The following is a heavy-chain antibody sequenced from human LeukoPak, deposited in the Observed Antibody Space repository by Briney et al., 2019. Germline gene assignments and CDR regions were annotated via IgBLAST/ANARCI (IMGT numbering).Heavy chain of an antibody. V-gene: IGHV1-69*13. J-gene: IGHJ6*03. Sequence: SVKVSCKASGGTFSSYAISWVRQAPGQGLEWMGGIIPIFGTANYAQKFQGRVTITADESTSTAYMELSSLRSEDTAVYYCARGLVSYYYYYYMDVWGKGTTVTISS. CDR3: ARGLVSYYYYYYMDV. CDR1: GGTFSSYA. D-gene: IGHD3-10*01. CDR2: IIPIFGTA.